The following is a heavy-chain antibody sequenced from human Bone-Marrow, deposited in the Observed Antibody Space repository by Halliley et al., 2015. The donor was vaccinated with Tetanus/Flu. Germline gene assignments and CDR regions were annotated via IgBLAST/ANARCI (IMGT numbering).Heavy chain of an antibody. CDR3: VRAPSYYHGMDV. CDR1: GFTFSTYG. CDR2: ISYDGDNK. V-gene: IGHV3-30*03. J-gene: IGHJ6*02. Sequence: SLRLSCAASGFTFSTYGMHWVRQAPGKGLEWVAVISYDGDNKYYLDSVTGRFTISRDNSKNTLYLQMNSLRVEDTAVYYCVRAPSYYHGMDVWGQGTTVTVSS.